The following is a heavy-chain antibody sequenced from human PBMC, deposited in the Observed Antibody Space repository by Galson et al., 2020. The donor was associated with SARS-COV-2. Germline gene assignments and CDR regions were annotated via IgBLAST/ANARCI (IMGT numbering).Heavy chain of an antibody. J-gene: IGHJ4*02. V-gene: IGHV3-20*01. CDR3: ARVKVAGTSGYFDY. CDR2: INWNGYST. D-gene: IGHD6-19*01. Sequence: GESLKISCAASGFPFDDFGMNWVRQAPGKGLEWVSSINWNGYSTGYADSVKGRFTISRDNAKNSLYLQMNSLRAEDTALYHCARVKVAGTSGYFDYWGQGILVTVSS. CDR1: GFPFDDFG.